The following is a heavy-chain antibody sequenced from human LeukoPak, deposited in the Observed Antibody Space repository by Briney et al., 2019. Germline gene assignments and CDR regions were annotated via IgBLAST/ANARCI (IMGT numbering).Heavy chain of an antibody. CDR3: AREGDPMIVVVKFDY. CDR1: GGSISSGSYY. Sequence: SETLSLTCTVSGGSISSGSYYWSWIRQPAGKGLEWIGRIYTSGSTNYNPSLKSRVTISVDTSKNQFSLKLSSVTAADTAVYYCAREGDPMIVVVKFDYWGQGTLVTVSS. J-gene: IGHJ4*02. CDR2: IYTSGST. V-gene: IGHV4-61*02. D-gene: IGHD3-22*01.